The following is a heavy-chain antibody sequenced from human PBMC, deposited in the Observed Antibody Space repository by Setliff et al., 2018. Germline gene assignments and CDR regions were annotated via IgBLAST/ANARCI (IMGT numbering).Heavy chain of an antibody. J-gene: IGHJ3*02. D-gene: IGHD6-19*01. V-gene: IGHV1-2*02. CDR3: ARVGGYASAWHGIEAFDI. Sequence: ASVKVSCKTSGYIFTNYYIHWVRQAPGQGLEWMGWNNANTGGTREVQKFQGRVTMTRDTSIDTAYMEVNRLTYDDTAVYYCARVGGYASAWHGIEAFDIWGQGTKVTVSS. CDR1: GYIFTNYY. CDR2: NNANTGGT.